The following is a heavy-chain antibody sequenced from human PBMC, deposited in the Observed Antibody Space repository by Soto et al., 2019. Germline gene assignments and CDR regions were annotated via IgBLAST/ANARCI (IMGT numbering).Heavy chain of an antibody. Sequence: PGGSLRLSCAASGFTFSSYAMHWFRQAPCKWLEWVSVISYDGSNKYYADSVKGRFTISRDNSKNTLYLQMNSLRAEDTAVYYCARGMGVVPAAEFPLDINYGMDVWGQGTTVTVSS. V-gene: IGHV3-30-3*01. D-gene: IGHD2-2*01. CDR1: GFTFSSYA. J-gene: IGHJ6*02. CDR3: ARGMGVVPAAEFPLDINYGMDV. CDR2: ISYDGSNK.